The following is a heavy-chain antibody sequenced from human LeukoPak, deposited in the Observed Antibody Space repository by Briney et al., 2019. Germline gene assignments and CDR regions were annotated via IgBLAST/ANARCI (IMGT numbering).Heavy chain of an antibody. D-gene: IGHD3-3*01. J-gene: IGHJ5*02. CDR3: ARVGIKVLRFLEWLSNWFDP. CDR2: INPNSGGT. V-gene: IGHV1-2*02. CDR1: GYTFTGYY. Sequence: ASVKVSCKASGYTFTGYYMHWVRQAPGQGLEWMGWINPNSGGTNYAQKFQGRVTMTRDTSISTAYMELSRLRSDDTAVYYCARVGIKVLRFLEWLSNWFDPWGQGTLVTVSS.